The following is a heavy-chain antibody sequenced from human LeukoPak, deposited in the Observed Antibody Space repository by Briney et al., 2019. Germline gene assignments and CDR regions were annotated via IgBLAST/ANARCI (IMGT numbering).Heavy chain of an antibody. CDR3: ARGLPDYDFWSGYYSGWGAFDI. V-gene: IGHV1-46*01. J-gene: IGHJ3*02. Sequence: ASVKVSCKASGYTFTSYYMHWVRQAPGQGLEWMGIINPSGGSTSYAQKFQGRVTMTRDTSTSTVYMELSRLRSDDTAVYYCARGLPDYDFWSGYYSGWGAFDIWGQGTMVTVSS. CDR1: GYTFTSYY. CDR2: INPSGGST. D-gene: IGHD3-3*01.